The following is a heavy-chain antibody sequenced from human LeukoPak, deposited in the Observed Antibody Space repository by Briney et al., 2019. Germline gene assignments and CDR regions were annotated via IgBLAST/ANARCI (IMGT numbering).Heavy chain of an antibody. CDR3: ARVTGYMTEDYFDY. D-gene: IGHD6-13*01. CDR1: GGSIISYY. Sequence: QPSETLSLTCTVSGGSIISYYWSWIRQPPGKGLEWIGYIYYSGSTNYNPSLKSRVTISVDTSKNQFSLRLSSVTAADTAVYYCARVTGYMTEDYFDYWGQGTLITVSS. CDR2: IYYSGST. V-gene: IGHV4-59*01. J-gene: IGHJ4*02.